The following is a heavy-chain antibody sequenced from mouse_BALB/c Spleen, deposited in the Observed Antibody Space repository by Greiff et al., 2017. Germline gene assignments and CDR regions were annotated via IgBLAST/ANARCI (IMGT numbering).Heavy chain of an antibody. CDR2: IWSGGST. CDR3: ARNRYGLDY. D-gene: IGHD2-10*02. J-gene: IGHJ2*01. Sequence: VMLVESGPGLVQPSQSLSITCTVSGFSLTSYGVHWVRQSPGKGLEWLGVIWSGGSTDYNAAFISRLSISKDNFKSQVFFKMNSLQADDTAIYYCARNRYGLDYWGQGTTLTVSS. V-gene: IGHV2-4-1*01. CDR1: GFSLTSYG.